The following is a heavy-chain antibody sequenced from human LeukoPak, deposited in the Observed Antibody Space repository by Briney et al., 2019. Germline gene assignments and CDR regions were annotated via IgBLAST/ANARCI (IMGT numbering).Heavy chain of an antibody. V-gene: IGHV1-18*04. Sequence: ASVKVSCKASGYTFIDYYMHWVRQAPGQGLEWMGWISAYNGNTNYAQKLQGRVTMTTDTSTSTAYMELRSLRSDDTAVYYCARDPYPGNWFDSWGQGTLVTVSS. CDR2: ISAYNGNT. CDR1: GYTFIDYY. CDR3: ARDPYPGNWFDS. J-gene: IGHJ5*01.